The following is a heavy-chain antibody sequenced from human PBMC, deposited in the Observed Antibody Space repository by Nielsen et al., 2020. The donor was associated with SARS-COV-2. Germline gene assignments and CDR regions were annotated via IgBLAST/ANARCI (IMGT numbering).Heavy chain of an antibody. Sequence: GESLKISCAASGFTFSNFWMSWVRQAPGKGLEWVANIKHDGSEMYYVDSVKGRFIISRDSANSSLYLQMNSLRAEDTAVYYCARESVTGTDAFDIWGQGTVVTVSS. CDR2: IKHDGSEM. D-gene: IGHD6-19*01. J-gene: IGHJ3*02. CDR3: ARESVTGTDAFDI. CDR1: GFTFSNFW. V-gene: IGHV3-7*01.